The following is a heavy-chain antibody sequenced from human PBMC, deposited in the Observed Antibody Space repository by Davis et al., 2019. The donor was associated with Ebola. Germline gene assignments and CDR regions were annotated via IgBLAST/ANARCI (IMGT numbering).Heavy chain of an antibody. V-gene: IGHV4-59*01. J-gene: IGHJ6*02. Sequence: MPSETLSLTCTVSGGSISSYYWSWIRQPPGKGLEWIGYIYYSGSTNYNPSLKSRVTISVDTSKNQFSLKLSSVTAADTAVYYCARDEGKQQLVKGAYYYYYYGMDVWGQGTTVTVSS. CDR2: IYYSGST. D-gene: IGHD6-13*01. CDR1: GGSISSYY. CDR3: ARDEGKQQLVKGAYYYYYYGMDV.